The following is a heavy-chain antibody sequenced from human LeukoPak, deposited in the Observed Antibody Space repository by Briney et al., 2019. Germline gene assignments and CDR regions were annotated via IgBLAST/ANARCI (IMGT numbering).Heavy chain of an antibody. CDR1: GYTFTSYD. J-gene: IGHJ4*02. CDR2: MNPNSGNT. V-gene: IGHV1-8*03. D-gene: IGHD3-22*01. CDR3: ARETLTYYYDSSGDPDY. Sequence: LVKVSCKASGYTFTSYDINWVRQATGQGLEWMGWMNPNSGNTGYAQKFQGRVTITRNTSISTAYMELSSLRSEDTAVYYCARETLTYYYDSSGDPDYWGQGTLVTVSS.